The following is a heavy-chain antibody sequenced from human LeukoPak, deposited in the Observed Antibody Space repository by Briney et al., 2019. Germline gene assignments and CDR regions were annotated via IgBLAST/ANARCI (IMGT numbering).Heavy chain of an antibody. V-gene: IGHV4-61*02. CDR3: ARDRPGGSSLDY. Sequence: PSQTLSLTCTVSGGSISSGNYYWSWIRQPAGKGLEWIGRIWADGAPTYRPSLKSRVTISVDTSKNQFSLRLSSVTAADTAVYYCARDRPGGSSLDYWGQGTLVTVSS. CDR1: GGSISSGNYY. D-gene: IGHD6-13*01. CDR2: IWADGAP. J-gene: IGHJ4*02.